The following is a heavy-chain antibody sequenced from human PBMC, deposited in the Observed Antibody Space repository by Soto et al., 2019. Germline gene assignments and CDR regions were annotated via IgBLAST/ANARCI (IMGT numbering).Heavy chain of an antibody. Sequence: EVLLVESGGGLVQPGGSLRLSCAASGFTFSSYWMHWVRQAPGKGLVWVSRINSDGGSTSYEDPVKGRFTISRDNAKNTLYLQMNCLRAEDTAVYYCARRASYYDSSGYFDYWGQGTLVTVSS. CDR1: GFTFSSYW. CDR2: INSDGGST. CDR3: ARRASYYDSSGYFDY. D-gene: IGHD3-22*01. J-gene: IGHJ4*02. V-gene: IGHV3-74*01.